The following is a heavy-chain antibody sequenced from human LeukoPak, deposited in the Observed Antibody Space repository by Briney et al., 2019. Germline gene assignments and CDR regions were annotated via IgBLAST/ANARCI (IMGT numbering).Heavy chain of an antibody. J-gene: IGHJ5*02. CDR1: GGSISSYY. D-gene: IGHD3-22*01. CDR2: IYYSGST. V-gene: IGHV4-39*01. Sequence: SETLSLTCTVSGGSISSYYWSWIRQPPGKGLEWIGSIYYSGSTYYNPSLKSRVTISVDTSKNQFSLKLSSVTAADTAVYYCARKVTFGYYDSSGYYYASDWFDPWGQGTLVTVSS. CDR3: ARKVTFGYYDSSGYYYASDWFDP.